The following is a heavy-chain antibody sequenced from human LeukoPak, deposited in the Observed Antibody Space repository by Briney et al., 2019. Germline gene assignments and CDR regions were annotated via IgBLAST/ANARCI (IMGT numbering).Heavy chain of an antibody. CDR3: ARERYYYDSSSEGNY. CDR1: GGSISSSSYY. J-gene: IGHJ4*02. D-gene: IGHD3-22*01. Sequence: SETLSLTCTVSGGSISSSSYYWGWIRQPPGKGLEWIGSIYYSGNTYYNPSLKSRVTISVDTSKNQFSLKLSSVTAADTAVYYCARERYYYDSSSEGNYWGQGTLVTVSS. V-gene: IGHV4-39*01. CDR2: IYYSGNT.